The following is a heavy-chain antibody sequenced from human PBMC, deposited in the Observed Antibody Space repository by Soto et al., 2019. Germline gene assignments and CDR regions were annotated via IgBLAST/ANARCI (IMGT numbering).Heavy chain of an antibody. V-gene: IGHV1-58*01. J-gene: IGHJ6*02. Sequence: SVKVSCKASGFTFTSSAVQWVRQARGQRLEWIGWIVVGSGNTNYAQKFQERVTITRDMSTSTDYMELSSLRSEDTAVYYCAAGCSSAWFYYSYGMDVWGQGTTVTVSS. CDR2: IVVGSGNT. D-gene: IGHD6-19*01. CDR1: GFTFTSSA. CDR3: AAGCSSAWFYYSYGMDV.